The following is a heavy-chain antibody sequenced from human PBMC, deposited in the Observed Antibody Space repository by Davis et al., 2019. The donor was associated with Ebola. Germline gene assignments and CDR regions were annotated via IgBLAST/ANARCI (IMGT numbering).Heavy chain of an antibody. CDR3: ARGSDY. J-gene: IGHJ4*02. Sequence: KFQGRVAITRDTSSSTAYMELRSLRSDDTAVYYCARGSDYWGQGTLVTVSS. V-gene: IGHV1-18*01.